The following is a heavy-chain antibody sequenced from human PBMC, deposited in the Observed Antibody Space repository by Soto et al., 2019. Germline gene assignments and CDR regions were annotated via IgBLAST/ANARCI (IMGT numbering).Heavy chain of an antibody. CDR1: GGSISSSSYY. V-gene: IGHV4-39*07. J-gene: IGHJ6*02. CDR3: AINGVGATTRANYYYYGMDV. CDR2: IYYSGNT. Sequence: PSETLSLTCTVSGGSISSSSYYWGWIRQPPGKGLEWIGSIYYSGNTNYNPSLKSRVTISVDTSKNQFSLKLSSVTAADTAVYYCAINGVGATTRANYYYYGMDVWGQGTTVTVSS. D-gene: IGHD1-26*01.